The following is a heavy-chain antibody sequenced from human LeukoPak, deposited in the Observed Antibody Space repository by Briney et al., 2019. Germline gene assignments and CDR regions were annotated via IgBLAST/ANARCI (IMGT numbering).Heavy chain of an antibody. CDR1: GASISGSGYY. V-gene: IGHV4-39*01. D-gene: IGHD1-26*01. CDR2: IYYTGNT. J-gene: IGHJ4*02. Sequence: SETLSLTCAVSGASISGSGYYLGWIRQPPGKGLEWIGNIYYTGNTYYSASLQSRVTITIDTSKNQFSLRLNSVTAADTAMYYCVKSGGYGLIDYWGQGTLVTVSS. CDR3: VKSGGYGLIDY.